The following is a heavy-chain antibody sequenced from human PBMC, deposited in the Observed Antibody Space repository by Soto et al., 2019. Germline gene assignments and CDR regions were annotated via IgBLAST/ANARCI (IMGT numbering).Heavy chain of an antibody. D-gene: IGHD6-6*01. J-gene: IGHJ4*02. CDR1: GFTFSSYS. CDR2: ISSSSSTI. CDR3: ARGLSSSSPEDY. Sequence: EVQLVESGGGLVQPGGSLRLSCAASGFTFSSYSMNWVRQAPGKGLEWLSYISSSSSTIYYADSVKGRFTISRDNAKNSLYLQMNSLRDEDTAVYYCARGLSSSSPEDYWGQGTLVTVSS. V-gene: IGHV3-48*02.